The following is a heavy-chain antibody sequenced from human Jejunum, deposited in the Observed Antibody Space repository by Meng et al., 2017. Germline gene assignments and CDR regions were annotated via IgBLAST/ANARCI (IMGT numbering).Heavy chain of an antibody. D-gene: IGHD6-13*01. Sequence: IPLKEPGPTLVKPTQTLTLTCPFSGFSLTTNGVGVGWIRQPPGKALEWLALVYWDDDKRYNPSLKNRLTITKVTSKNQVVLTMTNMDLVDTATYYCAHRLAYSSNYNVGWFDPWGQGTLVTVSS. J-gene: IGHJ5*02. CDR2: VYWDDDK. CDR1: GFSLTTNGVG. CDR3: AHRLAYSSNYNVGWFDP. V-gene: IGHV2-5*02.